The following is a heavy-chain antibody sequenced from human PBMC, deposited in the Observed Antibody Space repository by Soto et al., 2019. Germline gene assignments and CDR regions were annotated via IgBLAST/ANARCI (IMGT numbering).Heavy chain of an antibody. J-gene: IGHJ4*02. CDR2: ISGSGGST. Sequence: EVQLVESGGGLVQPGGSLRLSCAASGFTFSSYAMSWVRQAPGKGLEWVSAISGSGGSTYYADSVKGRFTISRDNSKNTLYLQMNSLRAEDTAVYYCAKGASGVLRYFDWLLAYWGQGTLVTVSS. CDR1: GFTFSSYA. D-gene: IGHD3-9*01. V-gene: IGHV3-23*04. CDR3: AKGASGVLRYFDWLLAY.